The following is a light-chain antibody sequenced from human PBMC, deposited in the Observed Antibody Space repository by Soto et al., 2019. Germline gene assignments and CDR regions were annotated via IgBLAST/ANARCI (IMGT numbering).Light chain of an antibody. CDR3: QQSYSTPTIT. V-gene: IGKV1-39*01. Sequence: DIQMTQSPSTLSGSVGDRVTITCRASQSISSWLAWYQQKPGKAPKFLIYASSSLQSGVPSRFRGSGSGTLFTLTISSLQPEDFATYYCQQSYSTPTITFGHGTRLEIK. CDR2: ASS. CDR1: QSISSW. J-gene: IGKJ5*01.